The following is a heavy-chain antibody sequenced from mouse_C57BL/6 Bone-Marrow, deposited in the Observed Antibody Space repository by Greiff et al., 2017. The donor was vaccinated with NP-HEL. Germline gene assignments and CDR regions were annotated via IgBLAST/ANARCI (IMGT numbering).Heavy chain of an antibody. CDR1: GFNITDDY. Sequence: VQLQQSGAELVRPGASVKLSCTASGFNITDDYMHWVKQRPEQGLEWIGWIDPENGDTEYASKFQGKATITADTSSNTAYLQLSSLTSEDTAVYYCTTHYYYGSSPYWYFDVWGTGTTVTVSS. J-gene: IGHJ1*03. CDR2: IDPENGDT. V-gene: IGHV14-4*01. CDR3: TTHYYYGSSPYWYFDV. D-gene: IGHD1-1*01.